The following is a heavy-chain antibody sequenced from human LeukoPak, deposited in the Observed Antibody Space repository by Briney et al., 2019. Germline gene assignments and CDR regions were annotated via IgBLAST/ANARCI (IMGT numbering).Heavy chain of an antibody. Sequence: SETLSLTCTVSGGSISSSSYYWGWIRQPPGKGLEWIGSIYYSGSTYYNPSLKSRVTISVDTSKNQFSLKLTSVTAADTAVYYCARRVYSGYVDYFDYWGQGTLVTVSS. CDR2: IYYSGST. J-gene: IGHJ4*02. CDR3: ARRVYSGYVDYFDY. CDR1: GGSISSSSYY. D-gene: IGHD5-12*01. V-gene: IGHV4-39*07.